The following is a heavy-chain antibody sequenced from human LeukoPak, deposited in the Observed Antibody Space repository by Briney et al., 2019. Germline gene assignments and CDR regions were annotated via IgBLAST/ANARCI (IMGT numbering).Heavy chain of an antibody. CDR1: GFTFDDYG. D-gene: IGHD3-10*01. Sequence: PGGSLGLSCTASGFTFDDYGMSWVRQAPGKGLEWVSGINWNGGSTGYADSVKGRFTISRDNAKNFLYLQMNSLRAEDTALYYCARGYGSGSYTIFDYWGQGTLVTVSS. CDR3: ARGYGSGSYTIFDY. J-gene: IGHJ4*02. CDR2: INWNGGST. V-gene: IGHV3-20*04.